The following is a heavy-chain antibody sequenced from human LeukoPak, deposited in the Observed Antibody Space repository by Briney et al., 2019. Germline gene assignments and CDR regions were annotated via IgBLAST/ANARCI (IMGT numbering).Heavy chain of an antibody. V-gene: IGHV1-69*04. CDR2: IIPILGIA. Sequence: SVKVSCKASGGTFSSYAISWLRQTPGQGLEWMGRIIPILGIANYAQKFQGRVTITADKSTSTAYMELSSLRSEDTAVYYCARDPAVTTNFGYYFDYWGQGTLVTVSS. CDR1: GGTFSSYA. CDR3: ARDPAVTTNFGYYFDY. J-gene: IGHJ4*02. D-gene: IGHD4-17*01.